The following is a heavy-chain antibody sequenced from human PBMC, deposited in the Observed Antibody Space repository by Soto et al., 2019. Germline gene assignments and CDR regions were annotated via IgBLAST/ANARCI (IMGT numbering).Heavy chain of an antibody. CDR2: IIPIFGTA. V-gene: IGHV1-69*01. D-gene: IGHD6-13*01. CDR1: GGTFSSYA. J-gene: IGHJ6*02. CDR3: AGRSSSPKPYFGYYGMDV. Sequence: QVQLVQSGAEVKKPGSSVKVSCKASGGTFSSYAISWVRQAPGQGLEWMGGIIPIFGTANYAQKFKGRVAITADESTSTAYLELGSLRSEDTAVYCCAGRSSSPKPYFGYYGMDVWGQGTTVTVSS.